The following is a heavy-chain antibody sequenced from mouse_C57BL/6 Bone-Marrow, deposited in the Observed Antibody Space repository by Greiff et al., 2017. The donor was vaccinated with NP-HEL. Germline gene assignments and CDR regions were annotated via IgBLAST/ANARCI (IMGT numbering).Heavy chain of an antibody. CDR1: GFNIKDDY. CDR3: TTSITTVVAR. D-gene: IGHD1-1*01. J-gene: IGHJ2*01. CDR2: IDPENGDT. V-gene: IGHV14-4*01. Sequence: VQLQQSGAELVRPGASVKLSCTASGFNIKDDYMHWVKQRPEQGLEWIGWIDPENGDTEYASKFQGKATITADTSSNTAYLQLSSLTSEDTAVYYFTTSITTVVARWGQGTTLTVSS.